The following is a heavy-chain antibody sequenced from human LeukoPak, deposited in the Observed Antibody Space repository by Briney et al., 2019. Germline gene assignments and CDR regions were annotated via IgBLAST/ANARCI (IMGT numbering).Heavy chain of an antibody. CDR2: ISSSSSYI. J-gene: IGHJ4*02. D-gene: IGHD3-22*01. V-gene: IGHV3-21*04. Sequence: GGSLRLSCAASGFTFSTYSMNWVRQAPGKGLEWVSSISSSSSYIYYADSVKGRFTISRDNSKNTLYLQMNSLRAEDTAVYYCARHYYDSSGYLGGLDYWGQGTLVTVSS. CDR3: ARHYYDSSGYLGGLDY. CDR1: GFTFSTYS.